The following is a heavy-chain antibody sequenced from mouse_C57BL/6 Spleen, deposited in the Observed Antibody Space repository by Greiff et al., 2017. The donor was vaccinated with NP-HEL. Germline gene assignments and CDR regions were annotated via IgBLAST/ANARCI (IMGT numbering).Heavy chain of an antibody. Sequence: VQRVESGPELVKPGASVKISCKASGYAFSSSWMNWVKQRPGKGLEWIGRIYPGDGDTNYNGKFKGKATLTADKSSSTAYMQLSSLTSEDSAVYFCAREGIYYDSWFAYWGQGTLVTVSA. V-gene: IGHV1-82*01. CDR3: AREGIYYDSWFAY. J-gene: IGHJ3*01. CDR1: GYAFSSSW. CDR2: IYPGDGDT. D-gene: IGHD2-4*01.